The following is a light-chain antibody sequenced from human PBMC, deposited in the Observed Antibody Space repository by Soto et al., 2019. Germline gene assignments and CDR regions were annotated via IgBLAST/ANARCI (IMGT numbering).Light chain of an antibody. J-gene: IGKJ2*01. V-gene: IGKV3-15*01. CDR3: QQGHDWPLT. CDR2: GVS. Sequence: EIVMTQSPATLSVSPGERATLSCRASQSISGDLAWYQQRPRQPPRLLIYGVSNSATGVPDRFSGSGSGSDFSLTISWLQSEDFAVYYCQQGHDWPLTFGQGTRLDI. CDR1: QSISGD.